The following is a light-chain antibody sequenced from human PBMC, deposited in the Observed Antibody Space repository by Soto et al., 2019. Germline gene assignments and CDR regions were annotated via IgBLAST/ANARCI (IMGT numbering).Light chain of an antibody. Sequence: EIVLTQSPGTLSLSPGERATLSCRASQSVSSSYLAWYQQKPGQAPSLLIYGASSRATGIPDRFSGSGSGTDFTLTISRLEPEDFAMDFCQQYGSSPATFGQGTRLEIK. J-gene: IGKJ5*01. CDR2: GAS. CDR3: QQYGSSPAT. V-gene: IGKV3-20*01. CDR1: QSVSSSY.